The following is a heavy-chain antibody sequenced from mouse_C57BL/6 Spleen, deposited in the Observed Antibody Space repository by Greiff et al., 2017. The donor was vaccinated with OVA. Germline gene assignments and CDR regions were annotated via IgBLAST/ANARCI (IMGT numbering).Heavy chain of an antibody. CDR2: SRNKANDYTT. J-gene: IGHJ3*01. V-gene: IGHV7-1*01. CDR1: GFTFSDFY. CDR3: ARETDYSPFAY. Sequence: EVHLVESGGGLVQSGRSLRLSCATSGFTFSDFYMEWVRQAPGKGLEWIAASRNKANDYTTEYSASVKGRFIVSRDTSQSILYLQMNALRADDTAISYCARETDYSPFAYWGQGTLVTVSA. D-gene: IGHD1-1*01.